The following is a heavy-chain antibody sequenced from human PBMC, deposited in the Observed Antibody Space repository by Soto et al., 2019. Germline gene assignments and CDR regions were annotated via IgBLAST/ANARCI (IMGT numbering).Heavy chain of an antibody. CDR3: ARGDYYGWGSYYNVRFDY. V-gene: IGHV4-31*03. Sequence: SETLSLTCTVSGGSISSGGYYWSWLRQPPGKGLEWIGYIYHSGSTYYNPSLKSRVTISVDTSKSQFSLKLSSVTAADTAVYYCARGDYYGWGSYYNVRFDYWGQGTLVTVSS. J-gene: IGHJ4*02. CDR1: GGSISSGGYY. D-gene: IGHD3-10*01. CDR2: IYHSGST.